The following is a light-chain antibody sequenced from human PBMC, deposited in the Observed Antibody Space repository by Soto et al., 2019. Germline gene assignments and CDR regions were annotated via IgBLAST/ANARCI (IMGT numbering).Light chain of an antibody. CDR2: KAS. Sequence: DIQMTQSPSTLSGSVGDRVTITCRASQTISSWLAWYQQKPGKAPKLLIYKASTLKSGVPSRFSGSGSGTEFTLTISSLQPYDFATYYRQHYKSYSEASVQRTKVGI. J-gene: IGKJ1*01. CDR3: QHYKSYSEA. CDR1: QTISSW. V-gene: IGKV1-5*03.